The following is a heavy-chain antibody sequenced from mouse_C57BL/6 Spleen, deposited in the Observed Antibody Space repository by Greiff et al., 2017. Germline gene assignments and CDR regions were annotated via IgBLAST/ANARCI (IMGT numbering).Heavy chain of an antibody. Sequence: EVKLQESGPELVKPGASVKIPCKASGYTFTDYNMDWVKQSHGKSLEWIGDINPNNGGTIYNQKFKGKATLTVDKSSSTAYMELRSLTSEDTAVYYCARYSSEGYYFDYWGQGTTLTVSS. CDR2: INPNNGGT. V-gene: IGHV1-18*01. D-gene: IGHD3-2*02. J-gene: IGHJ2*01. CDR1: GYTFTDYN. CDR3: ARYSSEGYYFDY.